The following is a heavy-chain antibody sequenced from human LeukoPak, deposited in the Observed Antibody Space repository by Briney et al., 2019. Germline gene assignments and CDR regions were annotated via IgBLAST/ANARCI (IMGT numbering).Heavy chain of an antibody. D-gene: IGHD4-17*01. CDR3: ARSEIYGDYGGLDF. Sequence: ASVKVSCKASGYTFTGYYIHWGRQAPGQRLEWRGWINPNSGGTNYAQKFQGRVTMTRDTSISTAYMELSSLRSEDTGIFYCARSEIYGDYGGLDFWGQGTLVTVSS. V-gene: IGHV1-2*02. CDR1: GYTFTGYY. CDR2: INPNSGGT. J-gene: IGHJ4*02.